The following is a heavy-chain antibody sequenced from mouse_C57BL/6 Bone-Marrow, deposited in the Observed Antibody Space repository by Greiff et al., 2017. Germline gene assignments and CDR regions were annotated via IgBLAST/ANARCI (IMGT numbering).Heavy chain of an antibody. CDR3: ARGDGSTYYYAMDY. Sequence: LQESGAELAKPGASVKLSCKASGYTFTSYWMHWVKQRPGQGLEWIGYINPSSGYTKYNQKLKDKATFTADKSASTAYMQLSSLTYEDSAVYDCARGDGSTYYYAMDYWGQGTSVTVSS. CDR2: INPSSGYT. D-gene: IGHD1-1*01. V-gene: IGHV1-7*01. CDR1: GYTFTSYW. J-gene: IGHJ4*01.